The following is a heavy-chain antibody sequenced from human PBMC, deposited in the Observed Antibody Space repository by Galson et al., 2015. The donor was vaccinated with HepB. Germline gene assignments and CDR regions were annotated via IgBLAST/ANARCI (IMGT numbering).Heavy chain of an antibody. D-gene: IGHD6-19*01. CDR2: ISYDRSNK. V-gene: IGHV3-30-3*01. CDR3: ARPISGGWGLDY. J-gene: IGHJ4*02. CDR1: GFTFSSYA. Sequence: SLRLSCAASGFTFSSYAMHWVRQAPGKGLEWVAAISYDRSNKYYADSVKGRFTMSSDNSKNTLFLQTNSLRADDTAVYYCARPISGGWGLDYWGQGTLVTVSS.